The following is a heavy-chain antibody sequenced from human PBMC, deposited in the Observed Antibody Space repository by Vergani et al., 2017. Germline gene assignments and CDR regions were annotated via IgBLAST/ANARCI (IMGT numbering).Heavy chain of an antibody. CDR3: ARSGTRDSSWYDYYYGMDV. V-gene: IGHV4-59*01. CDR1: GGSISSYY. Sequence: QVQLQESGPGLVKPSETLSLTCTVSGGSISSYYWSWIRQPPGKGLEWIGYIYYSGSTNYNPSLKSRVTISVDTSKNQFSLKLSSVTAADTAVYYCARSGTRDSSWYDYYYGMDVWVQGTTVTVSS. J-gene: IGHJ6*02. D-gene: IGHD6-13*01. CDR2: IYYSGST.